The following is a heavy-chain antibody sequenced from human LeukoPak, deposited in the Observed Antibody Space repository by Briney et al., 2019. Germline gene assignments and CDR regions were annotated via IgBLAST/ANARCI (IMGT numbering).Heavy chain of an antibody. J-gene: IGHJ6*02. D-gene: IGHD1-1*01. Sequence: SGTLSCTSSGSGFSINTISWIWHRHAPGQELKWMIIPFLGIAEYGQKFQGRVTITADNSTSTAYVELSSLRDEDTAVYYCERTTNRGPPTIYYYYYYGMDVWGQGTTVTVSS. CDR1: GSGFSINT. CDR2: IIPFLGIA. CDR3: ERTTNRGPPTIYYYYYYGMDV. V-gene: IGHV1-69*02.